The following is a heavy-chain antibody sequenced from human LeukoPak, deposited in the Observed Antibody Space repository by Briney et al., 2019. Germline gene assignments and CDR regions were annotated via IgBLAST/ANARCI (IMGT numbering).Heavy chain of an antibody. CDR1: GFTFSSYG. Sequence: PGGSLRLSCAASGFTFSSYGMHWVRQAPGKGLEWVAFIRYDGSNKYYADSVKGRFTISRDNSKNTLYLQMNSLRAEDTAVYYCARDAYSAQYYDFWSGLPYWGQGTLVTVSS. CDR3: ARDAYSAQYYDFWSGLPY. V-gene: IGHV3-30*02. J-gene: IGHJ4*02. D-gene: IGHD3-3*01. CDR2: IRYDGSNK.